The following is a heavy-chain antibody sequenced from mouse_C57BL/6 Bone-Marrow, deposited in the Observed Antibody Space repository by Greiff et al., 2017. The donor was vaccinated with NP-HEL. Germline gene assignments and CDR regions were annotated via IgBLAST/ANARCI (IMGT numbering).Heavy chain of an antibody. CDR3: ARWNYDGSSHYFDY. J-gene: IGHJ2*01. Sequence: VKLQESGAELVKPGASVKISCKASGYAFSSYWMNWVKQRPGKGLEWIGQIYPGDGDTNYNGKFKGKATLTADKSSSTAYMQLSSLTSEDSAVYFCARWNYDGSSHYFDYWGQGTTLTVSS. CDR1: GYAFSSYW. D-gene: IGHD1-1*01. V-gene: IGHV1-80*01. CDR2: IYPGDGDT.